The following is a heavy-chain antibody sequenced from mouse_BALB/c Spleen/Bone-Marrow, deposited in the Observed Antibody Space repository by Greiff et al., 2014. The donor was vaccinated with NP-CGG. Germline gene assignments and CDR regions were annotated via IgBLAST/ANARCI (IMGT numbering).Heavy chain of an antibody. J-gene: IGHJ3*01. CDR1: GYTFTEYT. CDR3: VRGFYFGNYVFAY. V-gene: IGHV1-18*01. D-gene: IGHD2-1*01. CDR2: INPNNGGS. Sequence: EVQLQQSGPELVKPGASVKISCKTPGYTFTEYTMHWVKQSLGKSLEWIGAINPNNGGSTYNQKFKGKATLTVDKSSSTAYMELRSLTSEDSAVYYCVRGFYFGNYVFAYWGQGTLVTVSA.